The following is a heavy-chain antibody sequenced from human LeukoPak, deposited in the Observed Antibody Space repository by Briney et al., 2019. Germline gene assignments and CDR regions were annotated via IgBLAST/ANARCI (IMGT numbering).Heavy chain of an antibody. D-gene: IGHD4-23*01. CDR2: IIPILGIA. CDR1: GGTFSSYA. Sequence: SVEVSCKASGGTFSSYAISWVRQAPGQGLEWMGRIIPILGIANYAQKFQGRVTITADKSTSTAYMGLSSLRSEDTAVYYCARAGAPYGGNYFDYWGQGTLVTVSS. J-gene: IGHJ4*02. V-gene: IGHV1-69*04. CDR3: ARAGAPYGGNYFDY.